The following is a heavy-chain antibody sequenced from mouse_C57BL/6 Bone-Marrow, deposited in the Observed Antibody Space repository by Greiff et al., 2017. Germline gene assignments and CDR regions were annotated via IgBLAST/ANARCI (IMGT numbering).Heavy chain of an antibody. CDR1: GFTFSSYA. CDR3: ARVGDYPWFAY. D-gene: IGHD2-4*01. Sequence: DVKLVESGGGLVKPGGSLKLSCAASGFTFSSYAMSWVRQTPEKRLEWVATISDGGSYTYYPDNVKGRFTISRDNAKNNLYLQMSHLKSEDTAMYYCARVGDYPWFAYWGQGTLVTVSA. CDR2: ISDGGSYT. J-gene: IGHJ3*01. V-gene: IGHV5-4*03.